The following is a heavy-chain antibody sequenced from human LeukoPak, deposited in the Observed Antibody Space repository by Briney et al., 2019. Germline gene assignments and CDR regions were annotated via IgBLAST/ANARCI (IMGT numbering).Heavy chain of an antibody. J-gene: IGHJ4*02. D-gene: IGHD3-10*02. V-gene: IGHV3-23*01. CDR3: AKQSYARSLGE. CDR2: TNSGGTTT. CDR1: GFPFSDFS. Sequence: GGSLRLSCATSGFPFSDFSMTWVRQPPGKGLEWISTTNSGGTTTYYAESVKGRFTNSRDNVKNALYLQMSSLRGEDTAIYYCAKQSYARSLGEGGPGTLVTVSS.